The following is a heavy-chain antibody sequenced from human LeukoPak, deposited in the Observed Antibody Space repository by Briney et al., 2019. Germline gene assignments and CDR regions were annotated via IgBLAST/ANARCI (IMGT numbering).Heavy chain of an antibody. CDR3: CIAAAGTPRGFDY. D-gene: IGHD6-13*01. V-gene: IGHV3-30*02. CDR1: GFTFSSYG. J-gene: IGHJ4*02. Sequence: GGSLRLSCAASGFTFSSYGMHWVRQAPGKGLEWVAFIRYDGSNKYYADSVKGRFTISRDNSKNTLYLQMNSLRAEDTAVYYCCIAAAGTPRGFDYWGQGTLVTVSS. CDR2: IRYDGSNK.